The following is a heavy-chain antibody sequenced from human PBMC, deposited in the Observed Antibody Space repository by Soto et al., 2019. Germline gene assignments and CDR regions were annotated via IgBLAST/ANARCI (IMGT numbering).Heavy chain of an antibody. CDR3: AKGRGPNWNVEY. Sequence: EVQLLESGGGSVQPGGSLRLSCVSSGFTFNNYAMHWVRRPPGKGLEWVSSISHSGGTTYYGDSVKGRFAIARDSLLNTLYLQMHRLRAGDTAVYYCAKGRGPNWNVEYWGHGTLVTVSP. CDR1: GFTFNNYA. CDR2: ISHSGGTT. J-gene: IGHJ4*01. V-gene: IGHV3-23*01. D-gene: IGHD1-1*01.